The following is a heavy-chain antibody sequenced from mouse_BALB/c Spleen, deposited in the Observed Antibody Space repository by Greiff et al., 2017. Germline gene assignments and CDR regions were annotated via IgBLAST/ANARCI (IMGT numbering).Heavy chain of an antibody. CDR3: ASLAYSYAMDY. CDR1: GFTFSSYT. CDR2: ISSGGSYT. D-gene: IGHD2-10*01. V-gene: IGHV5-6-4*01. Sequence: EVNVVESGGGLVKPGGSLKLSCAASGFTFSSYTMSWVRQTPEKRLEWVATISSGGSYTYYPDSVKGRFTISRDNAKNTLYLQMSSLKSEDTAMYYCASLAYSYAMDYWGQGTSVTVSS. J-gene: IGHJ4*01.